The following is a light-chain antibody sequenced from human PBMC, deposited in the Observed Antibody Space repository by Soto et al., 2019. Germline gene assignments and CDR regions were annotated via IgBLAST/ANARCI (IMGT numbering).Light chain of an antibody. V-gene: IGLV8-61*01. CDR2: STS. Sequence: QTVVTQESWFSVSPGATVTLTGALISGPVSTANNPNWYQQNPGQAPRTLIYSTSTRSSGVPDRFSGSILGNKAALTITGAQADDESDYYCALFMGNGVSVFGTGTKVTVL. CDR3: ALFMGNGVSV. J-gene: IGLJ1*01. CDR1: SGPVSTANN.